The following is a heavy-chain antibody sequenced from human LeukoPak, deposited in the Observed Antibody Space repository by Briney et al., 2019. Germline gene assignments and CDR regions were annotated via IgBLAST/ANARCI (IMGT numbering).Heavy chain of an antibody. CDR2: ISSSSSYI. J-gene: IGHJ4*02. V-gene: IGHV3-21*01. Sequence: GGSLRLSCAASGFTFSSYSMNWVRQAPGKGLEWVSSISSSSSYIYYADSVKGRFTISRDNAKNSLYLQMNSLRAEDTALYYCARDVQVATIYPLDYWGQGTLVTVSS. CDR1: GFTFSSYS. CDR3: ARDVQVATIYPLDY. D-gene: IGHD5-12*01.